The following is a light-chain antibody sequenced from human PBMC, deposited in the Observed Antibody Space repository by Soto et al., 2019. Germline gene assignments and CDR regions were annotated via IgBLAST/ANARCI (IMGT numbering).Light chain of an antibody. Sequence: QSVLTQPPSASGTLGQRVTISCSGSSSKIGSNTVNWYQQLPGTAPKLLIYNNNQRPSGVPARFSGSKSGTSASLAISGLQSEDEADYYCAAWDDSLNGVVFGGGTNFTVL. CDR2: NNN. J-gene: IGLJ2*01. V-gene: IGLV1-44*01. CDR1: SSKIGSNT. CDR3: AAWDDSLNGVV.